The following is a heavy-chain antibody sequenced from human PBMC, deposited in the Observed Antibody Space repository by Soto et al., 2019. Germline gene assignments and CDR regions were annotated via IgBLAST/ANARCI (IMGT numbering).Heavy chain of an antibody. J-gene: IGHJ6*02. CDR1: GYSFIYSA. V-gene: IGHV1-3*01. Sequence: GSGKVCFKASGYSFIYSAIHWVRQAPGQRLERMGWINAGNGATKYSKKFQGRVTITRDTSASEVYMELSSVRSEDTAVYYCARDMDVWGQGTTVTVSS. CDR3: ARDMDV. CDR2: INAGNGAT.